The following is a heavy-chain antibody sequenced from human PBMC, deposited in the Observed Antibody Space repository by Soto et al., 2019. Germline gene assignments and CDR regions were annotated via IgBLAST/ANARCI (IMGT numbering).Heavy chain of an antibody. V-gene: IGHV4-34*01. J-gene: IGHJ4*02. CDR1: GGSFSGYY. CDR3: ARGPLDIVIMVYAHKAGPFDY. CDR2: INHSGST. D-gene: IGHD2-8*01. Sequence: TLSLTCAVYGGSFSGYYWSWIRQPPGRGLEWIGEINHSGSTNYNPSLKSRVTISVDTSKNQFSLKLSSVTAADTAVYYCARGPLDIVIMVYAHKAGPFDYWGQGTLVTVSS.